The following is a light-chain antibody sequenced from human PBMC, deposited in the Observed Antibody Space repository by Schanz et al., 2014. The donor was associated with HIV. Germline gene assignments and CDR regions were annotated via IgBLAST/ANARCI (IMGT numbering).Light chain of an antibody. CDR3: SSFRNTNTVV. Sequence: QSVLTQPASVSGSPGQSITISCSGTSSDIGAFDYVSWYQQYPGKAPKLIVYGVSDRPSGLSYRFSGSKSGNTASLTISGLQAEDEAYYYCSSFRNTNTVVFGGGTKLTVL. CDR2: GVS. J-gene: IGLJ3*02. CDR1: SSDIGAFDY. V-gene: IGLV2-14*03.